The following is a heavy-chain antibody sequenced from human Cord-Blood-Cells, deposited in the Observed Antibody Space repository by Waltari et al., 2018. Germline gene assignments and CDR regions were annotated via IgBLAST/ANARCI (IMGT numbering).Heavy chain of an antibody. CDR1: GGSFSGYY. CDR2: INHSGST. D-gene: IGHD2-15*01. J-gene: IGHJ4*02. CDR3: ARGPFCGGGSCYSAIDY. Sequence: QVQLQQWGAGLLKPSETLSLTCAGYGGSFSGYYWSWIRQPPGKGLEWIGEINHSGSTNYNPSLKSRVTISVDTSKNQFALKLSSVTAADTAVYYCARGPFCGGGSCYSAIDYWGQGTLVTVSS. V-gene: IGHV4-34*01.